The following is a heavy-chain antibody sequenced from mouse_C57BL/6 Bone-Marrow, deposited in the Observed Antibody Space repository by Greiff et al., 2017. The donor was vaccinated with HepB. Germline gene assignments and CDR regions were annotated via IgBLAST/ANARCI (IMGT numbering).Heavy chain of an antibody. CDR2: IWTGGGT. J-gene: IGHJ4*01. CDR1: GFSLTSYA. Sequence: VQLQQSGPGLVAPSQSLSITCTVSGFSLTSYAISWVRQPPGKGLEWLGVIWTGGGTNYNSALKSRLSISKDNSKSQVFLKMNSLQTDDTARYYGARNTTHYYGSSLYAMDDWGQGTSVTVSS. V-gene: IGHV2-9-1*01. D-gene: IGHD1-1*01. CDR3: ARNTTHYYGSSLYAMDD.